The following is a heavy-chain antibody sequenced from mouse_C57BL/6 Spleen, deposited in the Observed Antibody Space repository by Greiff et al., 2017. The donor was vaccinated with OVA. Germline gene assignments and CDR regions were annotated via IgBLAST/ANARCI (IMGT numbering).Heavy chain of an antibody. J-gene: IGHJ3*01. CDR3: ALNGYDDAY. V-gene: IGHV1-69*01. CDR1: GYTFTSYW. Sequence: QVQLQQPGAELVMPGASVKLSCKASGYTFTSYWMHWVKQRPGQGLEWIGEIDPSDSYTNYNQKFKGKSTLTVDKSSSTAYMQLSSLTSEDSAVYYCALNGYDDAYWGQGTLVTVSA. D-gene: IGHD2-2*01. CDR2: IDPSDSYT.